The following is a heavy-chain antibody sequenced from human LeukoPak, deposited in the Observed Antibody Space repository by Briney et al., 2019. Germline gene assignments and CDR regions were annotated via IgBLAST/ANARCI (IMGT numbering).Heavy chain of an antibody. CDR2: ISSSSSYI. V-gene: IGHV3-21*01. D-gene: IGHD3-10*01. CDR1: GFTFSSYS. CDR3: ARDESPVLLWFGEFPPNAFDI. Sequence: GGSLRLSCAASGFTFSSYSMTWVRQAPGKGLEWVSSISSSSSYIYYADSVKGRFTISRDNAKNSLYLQMNSLRAEDTAVYYCARDESPVLLWFGEFPPNAFDIWGQGTMVTVSS. J-gene: IGHJ3*02.